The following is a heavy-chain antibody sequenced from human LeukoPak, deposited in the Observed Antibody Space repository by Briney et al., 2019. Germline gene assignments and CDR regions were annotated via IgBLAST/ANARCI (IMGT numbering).Heavy chain of an antibody. Sequence: ASVKVSCKASGYTFTSYYMHWVRQAPGQGLEGMGIINPSGGSTSYAQKFQGRVTMTRDTSTSTVYMELSSLRSEDTAVYYCARDLSIVVVPAAMTFDYWGQGTLVTVSS. J-gene: IGHJ4*02. CDR1: GYTFTSYY. CDR3: ARDLSIVVVPAAMTFDY. CDR2: INPSGGST. V-gene: IGHV1-46*01. D-gene: IGHD2-2*01.